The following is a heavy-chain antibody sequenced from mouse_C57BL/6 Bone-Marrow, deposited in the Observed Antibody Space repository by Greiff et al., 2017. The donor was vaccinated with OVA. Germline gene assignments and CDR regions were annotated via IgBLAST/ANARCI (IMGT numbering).Heavy chain of an antibody. Sequence: QVQLQQPGAELVRPGTSVKLSCKASGYTFTSYWMHWVKQRPGQGLEWIGVIDPSDSYTTYNQKFKGKATLTVDTSSSTAYMQLSSLTSEDSAVYYCARDTTVVASMDYWGQGTSVTVSS. CDR2: IDPSDSYT. D-gene: IGHD1-1*01. CDR1: GYTFTSYW. CDR3: ARDTTVVASMDY. V-gene: IGHV1-59*01. J-gene: IGHJ4*01.